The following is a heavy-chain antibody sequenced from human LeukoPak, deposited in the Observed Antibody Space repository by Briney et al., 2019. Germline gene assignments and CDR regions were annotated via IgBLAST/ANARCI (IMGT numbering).Heavy chain of an antibody. D-gene: IGHD2-2*01. CDR2: IRYDGSNK. J-gene: IGHJ4*02. CDR1: GFTFSSYA. Sequence: GGSLRLSCAASGFTFSSYAMHWVRQAPGKGLEWVAFIRYDGSNKYYADSVKGRFTISRDNSKNTLYLQMNSLRAEDTAVYYCAKPPVAVPAANPVYWGQGTLVTVSS. CDR3: AKPPVAVPAANPVY. V-gene: IGHV3-30*02.